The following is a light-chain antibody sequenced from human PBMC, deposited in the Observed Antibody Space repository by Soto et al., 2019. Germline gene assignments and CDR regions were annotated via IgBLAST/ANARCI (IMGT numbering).Light chain of an antibody. Sequence: QAVVTQSSSASASLGSSVELTCTLSSGHSNYLIAWHQQQPGKAPRYLMKLEGSGSYNKGRGVPDRFSGSTSGADRYLTISNLQFEDEADYYCETWDINTRVFGGGTKLTVL. CDR1: SGHSNYL. J-gene: IGLJ3*02. CDR3: ETWDINTRV. V-gene: IGLV4-60*02. CDR2: LEGSGSY.